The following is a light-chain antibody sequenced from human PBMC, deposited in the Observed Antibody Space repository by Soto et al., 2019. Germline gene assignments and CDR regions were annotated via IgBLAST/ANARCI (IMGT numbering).Light chain of an antibody. CDR2: EVN. CDR3: SSYAGSSNV. CDR1: SSDVGGYNY. Sequence: QSALTQPPSASGSPGQSVAISCTGTSSDVGGYNYVSWYQQHPGKAPKLMIDEVNKRPSGVPDRFSGSKSGNTASLTVSGLQAEDEADYYCSSYAGSSNVFGTGTKLTVL. J-gene: IGLJ1*01. V-gene: IGLV2-8*01.